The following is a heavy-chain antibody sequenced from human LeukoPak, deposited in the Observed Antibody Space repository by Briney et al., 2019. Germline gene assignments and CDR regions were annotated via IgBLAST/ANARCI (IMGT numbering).Heavy chain of an antibody. J-gene: IGHJ6*02. CDR1: GGAFSSYG. CDR3: ARDGGWLQTQNHYYYHGLDV. CDR2: IIPILDMA. Sequence: ASVKVSCKASGGAFSSYGITWVRQAPGQGPEWMGRIIPILDMADYAQNFQGRVTITADKSTRTAYMEMSSLRFEDTAVYYCARDGGWLQTQNHYYYHGLDVWGQGTTVTVSS. D-gene: IGHD5-24*01. V-gene: IGHV1-69*04.